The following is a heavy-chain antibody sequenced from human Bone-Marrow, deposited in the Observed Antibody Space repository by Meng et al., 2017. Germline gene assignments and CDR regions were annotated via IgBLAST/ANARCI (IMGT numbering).Heavy chain of an antibody. CDR1: GDTFTYYH. J-gene: IGHJ5*02. Sequence: QLQLVQSGVEVMKPGASVERSCKASGDTFTYYHIHWVRQAPGQGLEWMGWISAYNGNTKYAQKFQGRVTMTTDTSTSTAYMELRSLRSDDTAVYYCARGGEYCSGGSCYCDPWGQGTLVTVSS. CDR3: ARGGEYCSGGSCYCDP. V-gene: IGHV1-18*04. CDR2: ISAYNGNT. D-gene: IGHD2-15*01.